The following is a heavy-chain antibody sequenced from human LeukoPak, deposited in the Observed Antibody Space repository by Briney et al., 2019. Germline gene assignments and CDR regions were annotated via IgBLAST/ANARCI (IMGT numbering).Heavy chain of an antibody. J-gene: IGHJ6*03. CDR3: ARDGCGSSTSCSEWYYYYMDV. V-gene: IGHV1-18*01. Sequence: ASVKVSCKASGYTFTSYGISWVRQAPGQGLEWMGWISAYNGNTNYAQKFQGRVTITADESTSTAYMELSSLRSEDTAVYYCARDGCGSSTSCSEWYYYYMDVWGKGTTVTVSS. CDR1: GYTFTSYG. D-gene: IGHD2-2*01. CDR2: ISAYNGNT.